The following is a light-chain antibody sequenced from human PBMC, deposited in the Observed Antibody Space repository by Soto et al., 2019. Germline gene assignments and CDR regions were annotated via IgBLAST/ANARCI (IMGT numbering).Light chain of an antibody. Sequence: ETVLTQSPATLSLSPGERATLSCRASQTVNNYLAWYQQRPGQAPRLLIYDASNRATGVPARFSGSGSGTDFPLTISSLEPEDFALYYCQQRGNWPLTFGGGTKVEIK. J-gene: IGKJ4*01. CDR2: DAS. CDR1: QTVNNY. V-gene: IGKV3-11*01. CDR3: QQRGNWPLT.